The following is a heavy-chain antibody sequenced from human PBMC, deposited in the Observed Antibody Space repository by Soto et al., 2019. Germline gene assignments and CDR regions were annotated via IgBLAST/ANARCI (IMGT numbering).Heavy chain of an antibody. D-gene: IGHD2-21*02. CDR1: GYTFTSYV. V-gene: IGHV1-18*01. J-gene: IGHJ3*02. CDR2: ISAYNGNT. Sequence: ASVKVSCKASGYTFTSYVISWVRHAPGQGLEWMGWISAYNGNTNYAQNLQGRVTMTTDTSTSTAYMELRSLRSDDTAVYYCARSIWGSDCYSRCRCFENWGQGTMVTVSS. CDR3: ARSIWGSDCYSRCRCFEN.